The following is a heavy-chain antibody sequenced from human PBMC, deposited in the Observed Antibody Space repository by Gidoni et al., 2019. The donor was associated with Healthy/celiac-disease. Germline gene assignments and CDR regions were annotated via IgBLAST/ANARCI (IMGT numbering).Heavy chain of an antibody. D-gene: IGHD3-22*01. V-gene: IGHV4-31*03. CDR2: IYYSGST. J-gene: IGHJ3*02. CDR3: ARDFSDYYDSRPHAFDI. Sequence: QVQLPESGPGPVKSSQTLSIICTVSGGPISRGGYYWSWIRQHPGKGLEWIGYIYYSGSTYYNPSLKSRVTISVDTSKNQFSLKLSSVTAADTAVYYCARDFSDYYDSRPHAFDIWGQGTMVTVSS. CDR1: GGPISRGGYY.